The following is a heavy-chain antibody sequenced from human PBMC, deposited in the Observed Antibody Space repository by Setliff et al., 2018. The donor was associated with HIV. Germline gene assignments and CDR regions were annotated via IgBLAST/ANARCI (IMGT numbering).Heavy chain of an antibody. CDR3: ARQAVDYGDPNDY. CDR2: LYHSGST. Sequence: SETLSLTCDVSGYSISSGYYWGWIRQPPGKGLEWIGSLYHSGSTYYSPSLKSRVTISVDTSKNQFSLKMTSVTAADTAFYYCARQAVDYGDPNDYWGQGTLVTVSS. CDR1: GYSISSGYY. D-gene: IGHD4-17*01. V-gene: IGHV4-38-2*01. J-gene: IGHJ4*02.